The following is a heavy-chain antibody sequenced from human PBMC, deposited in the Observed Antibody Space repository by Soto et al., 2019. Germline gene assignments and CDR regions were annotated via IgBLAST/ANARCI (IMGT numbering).Heavy chain of an antibody. CDR2: IYSGGGT. Sequence: EVQLVESGGGLVQPGGSPRLSCAASGFTVSSNYMSWVRQAPGKGLEWVSVIYSGGGTYYADSVKGRFTISRDNSKNTLYLQMNSLRAEDTAVYYCARDLVGATTEYFQHWGQGTLVTVSS. CDR3: ARDLVGATTEYFQH. CDR1: GFTVSSNY. V-gene: IGHV3-66*01. D-gene: IGHD1-26*01. J-gene: IGHJ1*01.